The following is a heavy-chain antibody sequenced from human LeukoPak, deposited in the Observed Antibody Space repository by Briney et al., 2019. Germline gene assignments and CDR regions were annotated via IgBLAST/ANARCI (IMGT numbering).Heavy chain of an antibody. Sequence: GGSLRLSCAASGFTFSSYGMSWVRQAPGKGLEWVSAISGSGGSTYYADSVKGRFTISRDNSKNTLYLQMNSLRAEDTAVYYCAKERIYGDYAPDAFDIWGQGTMVTVSS. CDR3: AKERIYGDYAPDAFDI. J-gene: IGHJ3*02. CDR1: GFTFSSYG. V-gene: IGHV3-23*01. D-gene: IGHD4-17*01. CDR2: ISGSGGST.